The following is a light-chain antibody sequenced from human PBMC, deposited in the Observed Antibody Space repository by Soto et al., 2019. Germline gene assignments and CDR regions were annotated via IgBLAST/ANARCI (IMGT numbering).Light chain of an antibody. V-gene: IGLV2-14*01. J-gene: IGLJ3*02. Sequence: QSVLTQPASVSGSPGQSITISCTGTSSDIGGYNYVSWFQQHPGKAPKLMIYEVSNRPSGVSIRFSGSKSGNTASLTISGLQAEDEADYYCSSYRGSSTLLFGAGTKLTVL. CDR2: EVS. CDR1: SSDIGGYNY. CDR3: SSYRGSSTLL.